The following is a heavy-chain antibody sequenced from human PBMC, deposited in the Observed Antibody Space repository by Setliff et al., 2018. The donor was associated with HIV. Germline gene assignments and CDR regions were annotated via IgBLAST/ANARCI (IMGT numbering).Heavy chain of an antibody. CDR3: ARQSGYTRGWDIFGVVAGSFDI. CDR2: IYYSGST. Sequence: SLTCTVSGGSISRSSYYWGWIRQPPGKGLEWIGSIYYSGSTYYNPSLKSRVTLSVDTSKNQFFLRLSSVTAADTAVYYCARQSGYTRGWDIFGVVAGSFDIWGLGTMVTVSS. J-gene: IGHJ3*02. D-gene: IGHD3-3*01. V-gene: IGHV4-39*01. CDR1: GGSISRSSYY.